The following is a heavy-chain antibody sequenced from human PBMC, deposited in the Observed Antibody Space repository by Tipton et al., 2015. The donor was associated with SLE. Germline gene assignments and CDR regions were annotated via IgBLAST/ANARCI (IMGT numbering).Heavy chain of an antibody. J-gene: IGHJ5*02. CDR3: ASLAGHL. CDR1: GFTVSSNY. Sequence: VQLVQSGGGLVQPGGSLRLSCAASGFTVSSNYMSWVRQAPGKGLEWVSVIYGGDTTYYADSVKGRFTISRENSKNTVYLQMNSLRAEDTAVYYCASLAGHLWGQGTLVIVSS. V-gene: IGHV3-53*01. CDR2: IYGGDTT.